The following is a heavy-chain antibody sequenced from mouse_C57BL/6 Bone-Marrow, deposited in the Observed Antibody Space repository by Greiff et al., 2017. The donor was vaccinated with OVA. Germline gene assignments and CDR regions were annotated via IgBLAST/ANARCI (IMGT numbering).Heavy chain of an antibody. V-gene: IGHV1-81*01. CDR1: GYTFTSYG. Sequence: QVQLQQSGAELARPGASVKLSCKASGYTFTSYGISWVKQRTGQGLEWIGEIYPRSGNTYYNEKFKGKATLTADKSSSTASMELRSLTSEDSAVYFCARWALRRGAWFAYWGQGTLVTVSA. CDR3: ARWALRRGAWFAY. D-gene: IGHD1-2*01. J-gene: IGHJ3*01. CDR2: IYPRSGNT.